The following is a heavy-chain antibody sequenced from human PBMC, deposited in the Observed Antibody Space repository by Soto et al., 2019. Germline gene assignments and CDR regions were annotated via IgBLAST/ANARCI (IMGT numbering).Heavy chain of an antibody. CDR1: GGSTSSSSYY. CDR3: AREGGSSGIPVQPYYY. J-gene: IGHJ4*02. D-gene: IGHD6-19*01. Sequence: SETLSHTCTVSGGSTSSSSYYWGWIRQPPGKGLEWIGSIYYSGSTYYNPSLKSRVTISVDTSKNQFSLKLSSVTAADTAVYYCAREGGSSGIPVQPYYYRGQRTLVPVSS. CDR2: IYYSGST. V-gene: IGHV4-39*02.